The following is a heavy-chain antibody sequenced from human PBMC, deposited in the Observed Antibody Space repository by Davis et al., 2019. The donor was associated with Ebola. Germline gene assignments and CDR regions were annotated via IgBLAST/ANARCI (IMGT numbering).Heavy chain of an antibody. V-gene: IGHV4-30-4*01. D-gene: IGHD6-6*01. Sequence: SETLSLTCTVSGGSISSGGYYWSWIRQPPGKGLEWIGYSCYSERTFYNPSLRSRVSVSLDTSKNQFSLMVTSVTAADTAVYYCARHHARSRSLVPFDIWGRGTMVTVSS. J-gene: IGHJ3*02. CDR3: ARHHARSRSLVPFDI. CDR2: SCYSERT. CDR1: GGSISSGGYY.